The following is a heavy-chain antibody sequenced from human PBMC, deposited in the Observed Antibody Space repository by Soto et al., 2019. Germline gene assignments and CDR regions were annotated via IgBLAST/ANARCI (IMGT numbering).Heavy chain of an antibody. V-gene: IGHV4-39*02. CDR1: GGSISSSGYY. J-gene: IGHJ5*02. CDR3: AREDGDLNWFDP. Sequence: SETLSLTCTVSGGSISSSGYYWGWIRQPPGKGLEWIGTISYSGSTYYNPSLKSRVTMSGDTSNNQFSLKLSSVTAADTAVYYCAREDGDLNWFDPWGQGTLVTVSS. D-gene: IGHD4-17*01. CDR2: ISYSGST.